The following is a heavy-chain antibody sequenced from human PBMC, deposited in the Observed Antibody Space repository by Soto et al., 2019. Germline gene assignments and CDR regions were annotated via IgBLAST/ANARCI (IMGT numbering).Heavy chain of an antibody. Sequence: PSETLSLTCTFSGGSISSSSYYWGWIRQPPGKGLEWIGSIYYSGSTYYNPSLKSRVTISVDTSKNQFSLKLSSVTAADTAVYYCARISGSGWDLEYFDYWGQGTLVTVSS. CDR1: GGSISSSSYY. CDR3: ARISGSGWDLEYFDY. D-gene: IGHD6-19*01. J-gene: IGHJ4*02. CDR2: IYYSGST. V-gene: IGHV4-39*01.